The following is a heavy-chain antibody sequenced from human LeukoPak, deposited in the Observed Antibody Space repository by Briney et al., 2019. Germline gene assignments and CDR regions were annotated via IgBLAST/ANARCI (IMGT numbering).Heavy chain of an antibody. D-gene: IGHD5-12*01. CDR3: AREIVATIGGAFDI. Sequence: GASVKVSCKASGYTFSDYYLHWVRQAPGHGLEWMGWINPHSGGTHYAQKFQGRVTMTGDTSISTAYMELSSLRSDDTAVYFCAREIVATIGGAFDIWGQGTMVTVSS. CDR2: INPHSGGT. V-gene: IGHV1-2*02. J-gene: IGHJ3*02. CDR1: GYTFSDYY.